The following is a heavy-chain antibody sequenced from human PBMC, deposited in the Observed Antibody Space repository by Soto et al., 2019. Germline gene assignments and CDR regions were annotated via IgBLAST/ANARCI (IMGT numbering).Heavy chain of an antibody. Sequence: ASVKVSCKASGGTFSSYAISWVRQAPGQGLEWMGGIIPIFGTANYAQKFQGRVTITADESTSTAYMELSSLRSEDTAVYYCAREAGVVVHNFPYYYYYGMDVWGQGTTVTVSS. V-gene: IGHV1-69*13. D-gene: IGHD2-15*01. CDR2: IIPIFGTA. J-gene: IGHJ6*02. CDR3: AREAGVVVHNFPYYYYYGMDV. CDR1: GGTFSSYA.